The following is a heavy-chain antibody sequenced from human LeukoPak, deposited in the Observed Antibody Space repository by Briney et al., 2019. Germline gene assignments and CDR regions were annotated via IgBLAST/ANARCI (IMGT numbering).Heavy chain of an antibody. CDR2: IYYSGST. V-gene: IGHV4-39*01. Sequence: SETLSLTCTVSGGSISSSSYYWGWIRQPPGKGLEWIGSIYYSGSTYYNPSPKSRVTISVDTSKNQFSLKLSSVTAADTAVYYCARHKSSWYYFDYWGQGTLVTVSS. D-gene: IGHD6-13*01. CDR3: ARHKSSWYYFDY. J-gene: IGHJ4*02. CDR1: GGSISSSSYY.